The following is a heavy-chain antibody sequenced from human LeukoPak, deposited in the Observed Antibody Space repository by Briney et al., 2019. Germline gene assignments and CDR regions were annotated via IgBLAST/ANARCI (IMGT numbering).Heavy chain of an antibody. CDR1: GSTFSNYA. Sequence: PGGTLRLSCAASGSTFSNYAMSWVRQAPGKGLEWVSGSGGVGTTYYVDSVKGRFTISRDNSKNTLYLQMNSLRAEDTAVYYCALRADWEWLALFDYWGQGTLVTVSS. CDR3: ALRADWEWLALFDY. V-gene: IGHV3-23*01. CDR2: SGGVGTT. J-gene: IGHJ4*02. D-gene: IGHD6-19*01.